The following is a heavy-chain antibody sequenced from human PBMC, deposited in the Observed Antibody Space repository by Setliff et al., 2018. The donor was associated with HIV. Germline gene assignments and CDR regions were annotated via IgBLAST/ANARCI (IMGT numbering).Heavy chain of an antibody. V-gene: IGHV1-2*02. CDR1: GYTLTDFC. D-gene: IGHD3-3*01. CDR3: AGVSSQFSEWRKDYFEY. J-gene: IGHJ4*02. CDR2: ITPNSGGT. Sequence: GASVQVSCKASGYTLTDFCIHWVRQAPGQGLEWMGWITPNSGGTEYAGKFQGRVTLTRDTAINTAYMEVTRLTSDDTAVYYCAGVSSQFSEWRKDYFEYGGQGSLVTVSS.